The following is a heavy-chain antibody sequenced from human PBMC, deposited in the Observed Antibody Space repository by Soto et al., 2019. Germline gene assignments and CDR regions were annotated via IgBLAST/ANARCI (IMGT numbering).Heavy chain of an antibody. D-gene: IGHD2-15*01. Sequence: ASVKVSCKASGYTFTSYAVHWVRQAPGQRLEWMGWINAGNGNTKYSQKFQGRVTVTKDTSASTAYMELSSLRSEDTAVYYCARDLGGWPDYWGQGTLVTVSS. CDR1: GYTFTSYA. CDR3: ARDLGGWPDY. CDR2: INAGNGNT. V-gene: IGHV1-3*01. J-gene: IGHJ4*02.